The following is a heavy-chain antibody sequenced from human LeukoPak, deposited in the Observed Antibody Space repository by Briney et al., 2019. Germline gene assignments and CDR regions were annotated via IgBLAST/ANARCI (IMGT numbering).Heavy chain of an antibody. J-gene: IGHJ6*03. D-gene: IGHD5-18*01. CDR1: GGTFSSYA. Sequence: ASVKVSCKASGGTFSSYAISWVRQAPGQGLEWMGGIIPIFGTANYAQKFQGRVTITTDESTSTAYMELSSLKASDTAMYYCARGGYSSLDYYYYMDVWGKGTTVTVSS. V-gene: IGHV1-69*05. CDR3: ARGGYSSLDYYYYMDV. CDR2: IIPIFGTA.